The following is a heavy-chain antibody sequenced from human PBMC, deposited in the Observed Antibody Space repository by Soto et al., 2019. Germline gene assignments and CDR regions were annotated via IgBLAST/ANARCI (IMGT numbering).Heavy chain of an antibody. CDR3: ARGENTILYGRLGNSNWFDP. D-gene: IGHD1-7*01. J-gene: IGHJ5*02. CDR2: INHSGST. V-gene: IGHV4-34*01. Sequence: PSETLSLTCAVYGGSFSGYYWSWIRQPPGKGLEWIGEINHSGSTNYNPSLESRVTISVDTSKNQFSLKLSSVTAADTAVYYCARGENTILYGRLGNSNWFDPWGQGTLVTVSS. CDR1: GGSFSGYY.